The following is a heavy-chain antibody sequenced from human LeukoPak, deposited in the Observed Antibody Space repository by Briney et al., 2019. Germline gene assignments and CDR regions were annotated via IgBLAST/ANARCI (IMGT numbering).Heavy chain of an antibody. CDR1: GFIFSTYA. CDR3: ATRPRDSSGYYLGAFDA. V-gene: IGHV3-23*01. CDR2: IGASGAET. J-gene: IGHJ3*01. Sequence: GGSLRLSCEASGFIFSTYAMAWVRQAPGKGLDWVSVIGASGAETYYSDSAKGRFTVSRDNPKDTLFLHMSSLRAEDTAVYFCATRPRDSSGYYLGAFDAWGQGTTVTVSS. D-gene: IGHD3-22*01.